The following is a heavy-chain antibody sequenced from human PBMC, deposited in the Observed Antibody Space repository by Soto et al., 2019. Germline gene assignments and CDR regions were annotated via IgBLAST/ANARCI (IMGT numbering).Heavy chain of an antibody. CDR3: ATKEDCSSTSCYDYYYYYMDV. CDR2: ISYDGSNK. Sequence: GGSLRLSCAASGFTFSSYGMHWVRQAPGKGLEWVAVISYDGSNKYYADSVKGRFTISRDNSKNTLYLQMNSLRAEDTAVYYCATKEDCSSTSCYDYYYYYMDVWGKGTTVTVSS. CDR1: GFTFSSYG. V-gene: IGHV3-30*03. J-gene: IGHJ6*03. D-gene: IGHD2-2*01.